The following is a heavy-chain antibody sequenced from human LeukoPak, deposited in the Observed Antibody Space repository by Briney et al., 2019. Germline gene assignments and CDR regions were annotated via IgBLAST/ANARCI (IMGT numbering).Heavy chain of an antibody. CDR3: ASLEGGPTDGR. V-gene: IGHV3-53*01. D-gene: IGHD1-26*01. CDR1: GFPVRSRY. CDR2: IYSGGTT. Sequence: GGSLGLSCEVSGFPVRSRYMTWVRQAPGEGLECVSVIYSGGTTYYIDSVKDRFTISRDDSKSTMYLEMNNLRVEDTAVYYCASLEGGPTDGRWGQGTLVTVSS. J-gene: IGHJ4*03.